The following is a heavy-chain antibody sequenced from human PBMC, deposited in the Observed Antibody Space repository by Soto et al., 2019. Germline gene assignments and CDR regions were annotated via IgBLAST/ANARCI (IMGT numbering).Heavy chain of an antibody. J-gene: IGHJ6*02. V-gene: IGHV4-34*01. CDR1: GGSFSGYY. CDR3: ARGGPSSSWYRGYSYYYGMDV. D-gene: IGHD6-13*01. Sequence: PSETLSLTCAVYGGSFSGYYWSWIRQPPGKGLEWIGEINHSGSTNYNPSLKSRVTISVDTSKNQFSLELSSVTAADTAVYYCARGGPSSSWYRGYSYYYGMDVWGQGTTVTVSS. CDR2: INHSGST.